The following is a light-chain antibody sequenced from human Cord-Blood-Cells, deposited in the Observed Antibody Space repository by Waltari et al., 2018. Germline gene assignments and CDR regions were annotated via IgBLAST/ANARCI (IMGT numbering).Light chain of an antibody. J-gene: IGKJ4*01. V-gene: IGKV1-39*01. CDR3: QQRYSTPLT. CDR1: QSISSY. Sequence: DIQMTQSPSSLSASVGDRVTITCRASQSISSYLNWYQQKPGKAPKLLIYAASSLQSGVPSRFSGSGSGTYFTLTISSLQPEDFATYYCQQRYSTPLTFGGGTKVEIK. CDR2: AAS.